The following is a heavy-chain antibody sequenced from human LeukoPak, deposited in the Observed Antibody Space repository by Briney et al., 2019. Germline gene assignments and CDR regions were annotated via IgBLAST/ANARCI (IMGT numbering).Heavy chain of an antibody. CDR3: AKDLSGSYYPYYYGMNV. V-gene: IGHV3-30*18. CDR1: GFTFSSYG. Sequence: PGRSLRLSCAASGFTFSSYGMHWVRQAPGKALECVGVKSYDGSNKYYADSVKGRFTISRDNSKNTLYLQMNSLRAEDTAVYYCAKDLSGSYYPYYYGMNVWGQGTTVTVSS. D-gene: IGHD1-26*01. CDR2: KSYDGSNK. J-gene: IGHJ6*02.